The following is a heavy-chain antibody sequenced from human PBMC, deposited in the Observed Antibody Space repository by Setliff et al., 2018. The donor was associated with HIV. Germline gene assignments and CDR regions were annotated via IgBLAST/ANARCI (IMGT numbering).Heavy chain of an antibody. CDR2: MYISGST. D-gene: IGHD3-9*01. CDR3: ASSSPGYYDILTGYYEGYYFDY. Sequence: SETLSLTCTVSGDSISNYYWTWIRQPAGKGLEWIGRMYISGSTNYNPSLKSRVTLSVDTSKNQFSLKLSSVTAADTAVYYCASSSPGYYDILTGYYEGYYFDYWGQGTLVTVSS. CDR1: GDSISNYY. V-gene: IGHV4-4*07. J-gene: IGHJ4*02.